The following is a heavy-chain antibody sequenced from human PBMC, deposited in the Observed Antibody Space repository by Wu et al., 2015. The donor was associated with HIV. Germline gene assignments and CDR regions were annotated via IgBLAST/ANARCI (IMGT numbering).Heavy chain of an antibody. D-gene: IGHD1-1*01. V-gene: IGHV1-2*02. CDR1: GYTFTGYY. CDR2: INDDTGDT. J-gene: IGHJ4*02. Sequence: QVQLVQSGAEVKKPGASVKVSCKASGYTFTGYYMHWVRQAPGQGLEWMGWINDDTGDTKYAQRFQGRVTMTRDTSISTAYMELRRLTSDDLAVYYCVRRQNWNLNNYHFDYVGQGTLVTVSS. CDR3: VRRQNWNLNNYHFDY.